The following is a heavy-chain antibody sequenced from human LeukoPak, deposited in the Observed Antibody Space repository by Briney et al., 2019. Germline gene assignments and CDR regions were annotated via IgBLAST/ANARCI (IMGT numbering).Heavy chain of an antibody. V-gene: IGHV1-46*01. Sequence: ASVKVSCKASGYTFTSYYMHWVRQAPGQGLEWMGIINPSGGSTSYAQKFQGRVTLTRDMSTSTAYMELRSLRSEDTAVYYCASVSGRNTRPNYYYYYMDVWGKGTTVTVSS. CDR1: GYTFTSYY. D-gene: IGHD1-26*01. J-gene: IGHJ6*03. CDR2: INPSGGST. CDR3: ASVSGRNTRPNYYYYYMDV.